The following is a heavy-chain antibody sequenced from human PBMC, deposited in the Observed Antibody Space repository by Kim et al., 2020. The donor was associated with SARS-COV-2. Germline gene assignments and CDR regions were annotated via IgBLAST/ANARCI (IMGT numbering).Heavy chain of an antibody. CDR1: GYSFTSYA. J-gene: IGHJ6*02. CDR2: INAGNRDT. CDR3: ARPEPHYDILTGLHYGMDV. V-gene: IGHV1-3*01. Sequence: ASVKVSCKASGYSFTSYAIHWVRQAPGQRLEWMGWINAGNRDTKYLQKFQGRVTFTTDTSASTGYMEVSSLRSEDTAVYYCARPEPHYDILTGLHYGMDVWGQGSAVTVSS. D-gene: IGHD3-9*01.